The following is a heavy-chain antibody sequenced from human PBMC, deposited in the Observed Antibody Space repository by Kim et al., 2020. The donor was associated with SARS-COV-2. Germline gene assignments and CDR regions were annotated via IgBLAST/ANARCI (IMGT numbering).Heavy chain of an antibody. CDR2: ISYDGSNK. V-gene: IGHV3-30*04. CDR1: GFTFSSYA. CDR3: ARWISSGGGSHYYYGMDV. Sequence: GGSLRLSCAASGFTFSSYAMHWVRQAPGKGLEWVAVISYDGSNKYYADSVKGRFTISRDNSKNTLYLQMNSLRAEDTAVYYCARWISSGGGSHYYYGMDV. J-gene: IGHJ6*01. D-gene: IGHD2-2*03.